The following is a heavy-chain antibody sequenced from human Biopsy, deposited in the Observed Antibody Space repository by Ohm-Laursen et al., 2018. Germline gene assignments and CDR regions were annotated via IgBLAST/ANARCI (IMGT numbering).Heavy chain of an antibody. Sequence: VSVKVSCKASGYTFTGYYIHWVRQAPGQGLEWIGWILPMRGVTDYAQKFQGRVTMTRGTSISTAYVDLSSLRSDDTAVYYCTRGGYYYDSLAYYYWFDPWGQGTLVTVSS. V-gene: IGHV1-2*02. CDR2: ILPMRGVT. CDR3: TRGGYYYDSLAYYYWFDP. J-gene: IGHJ5*02. D-gene: IGHD3-22*01. CDR1: GYTFTGYY.